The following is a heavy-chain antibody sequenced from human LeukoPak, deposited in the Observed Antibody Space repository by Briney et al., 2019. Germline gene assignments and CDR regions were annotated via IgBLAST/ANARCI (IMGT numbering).Heavy chain of an antibody. J-gene: IGHJ4*02. Sequence: SETLSLTCTVSGDSIISSKYYWGWIRQPPGKGLEWVGTIFYSGSTYYNPSLKSRVTISVDTSKNQFSLKLGSVTAADTAVYYCARPMPGVSWYFWGQGTLVTVSS. CDR3: ARPMPGVSWYF. D-gene: IGHD6-13*01. V-gene: IGHV4-39*01. CDR1: GDSIISSKYY. CDR2: IFYSGST.